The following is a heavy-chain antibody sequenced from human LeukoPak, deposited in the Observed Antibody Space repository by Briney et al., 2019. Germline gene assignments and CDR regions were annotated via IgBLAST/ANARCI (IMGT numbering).Heavy chain of an antibody. D-gene: IGHD1-14*01. CDR3: AKVFVLMRGTPENWFDP. J-gene: IGHJ5*02. CDR1: GFTFGDYA. CDR2: ISFDGIDQ. Sequence: GGSLRLSCAASGFTFGDYAMHWVRQAPGKGLDWVAVISFDGIDQYYADSVRGRFTVSRDNSENTLYLQMNSLRIEDTALYFCAKVFVLMRGTPENWFDPWGQGTLVTVSS. V-gene: IGHV3-30*18.